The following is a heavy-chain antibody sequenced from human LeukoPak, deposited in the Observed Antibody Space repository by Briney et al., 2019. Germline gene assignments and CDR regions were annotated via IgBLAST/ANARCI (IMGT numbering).Heavy chain of an antibody. CDR2: IWYDGSNK. CDR1: GFTFSSYG. D-gene: IGHD2-15*01. V-gene: IGHV3-33*01. CDR3: AREGSGYDY. J-gene: IGHJ4*02. Sequence: GGSLRLSYAASGFTFSSYGMHWVRQAPGKGLEWVAVIWYDGSNKYYADSVKGRFTISRDNSKNTLFLQMNSLRAEDTAFYYCAREGSGYDYWGQGTLVTVSS.